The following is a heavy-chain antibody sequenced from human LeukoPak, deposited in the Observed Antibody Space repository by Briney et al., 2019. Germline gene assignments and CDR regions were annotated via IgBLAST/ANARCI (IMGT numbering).Heavy chain of an antibody. J-gene: IGHJ4*02. CDR1: GGSFSGYY. CDR2: INHSGST. D-gene: IGHD3-9*01. CDR3: AREKSYILTGRGYFDY. Sequence: SETLSLTCAVYGGSFSGYYWSWIRQPPAKGLEWIGEINHSGSTNYNPSLKSRVTISVDTSKNQFSLKLSSVTAADTAVYYCAREKSYILTGRGYFDYWGQGTLVTVSS. V-gene: IGHV4-34*01.